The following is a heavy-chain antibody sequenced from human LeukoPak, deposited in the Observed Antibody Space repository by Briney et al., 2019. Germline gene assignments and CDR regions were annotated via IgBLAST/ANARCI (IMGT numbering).Heavy chain of an antibody. Sequence: SETLSLTCAVYGGSFSGYYWSWIRQPPGKGLEWIGEINHSGSTNYNPSLKSRVTISADTSKNQFSLKLSSVTAADTAVYYCARVRGDGDYVTYYFDYWGQGTLVTVSS. CDR1: GGSFSGYY. CDR2: INHSGST. CDR3: ARVRGDGDYVTYYFDY. V-gene: IGHV4-34*01. D-gene: IGHD4-17*01. J-gene: IGHJ4*02.